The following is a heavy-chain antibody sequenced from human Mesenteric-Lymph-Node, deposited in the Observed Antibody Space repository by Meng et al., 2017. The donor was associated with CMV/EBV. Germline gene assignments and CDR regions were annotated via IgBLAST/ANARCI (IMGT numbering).Heavy chain of an antibody. V-gene: IGHV1-69*01. CDR2: IIPIFGTA. D-gene: IGHD3-10*01. CDR1: GGTVSSYA. Sequence: YKASGGTVSSYAISWERQAPGQGLGWMGGIIPIFGTANYAQKFQGRVTITADESTRTAYMALSSLRSEETAVYYCARSITMVRGALNWGQGTLVTVSS. CDR3: ARSITMVRGALN. J-gene: IGHJ4*02.